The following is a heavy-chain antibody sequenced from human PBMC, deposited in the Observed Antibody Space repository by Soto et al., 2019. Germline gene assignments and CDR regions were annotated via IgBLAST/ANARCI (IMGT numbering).Heavy chain of an antibody. CDR1: GYSFTTYW. D-gene: IGHD3-22*01. CDR3: ARRPYYYDSSGYYYFDY. V-gene: IGHV5-51*01. Sequence: GESLKISCKGSGYSFTTYWIAWVRQMPGRGLEWMGIIYPGDSDTRYSPSFQGQVTISADKSISTAYLQWSSLKASDTAMYYCARRPYYYDSSGYYYFDYWGQGTLVTVSS. CDR2: IYPGDSDT. J-gene: IGHJ4*02.